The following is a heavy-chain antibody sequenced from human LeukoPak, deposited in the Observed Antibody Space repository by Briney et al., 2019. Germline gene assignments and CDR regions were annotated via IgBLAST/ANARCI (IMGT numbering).Heavy chain of an antibody. V-gene: IGHV4-30-4*08. J-gene: IGHJ4*02. CDR1: GGSISSGDYY. CDR2: IYYSGSI. CDR3: AREDIVVVPAAPPIKFFDY. D-gene: IGHD2-2*01. Sequence: LRLSCTVSGGSISSGDYYWSWIRQPPGKGREWIGYIYYSGSIYYNPSLKSRVTISVGTSKNQFSLKLSSVTAADTAVYYCAREDIVVVPAAPPIKFFDYWGQGTLVTVSS.